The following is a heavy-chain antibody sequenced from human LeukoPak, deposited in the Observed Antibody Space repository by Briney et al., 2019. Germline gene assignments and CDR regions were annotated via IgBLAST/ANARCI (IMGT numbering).Heavy chain of an antibody. J-gene: IGHJ4*02. V-gene: IGHV1-69*13. Sequence: ASVKVSCTASGGTFSSYAISWVRQAPGQGLEWMGGIIPIFGTANYAQKFQGRVTITADESTSTAYMELSSLRSEDTAVYYCARALRMIDYYDSSGYYGLDYWGQGTLVTVSS. CDR1: GGTFSSYA. D-gene: IGHD3-22*01. CDR2: IIPIFGTA. CDR3: ARALRMIDYYDSSGYYGLDY.